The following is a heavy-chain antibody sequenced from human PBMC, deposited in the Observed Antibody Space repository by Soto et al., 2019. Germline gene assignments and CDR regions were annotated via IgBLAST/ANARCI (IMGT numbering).Heavy chain of an antibody. Sequence: PSETLSLTCSVSGGSISTYYWSWIRQPPGKGLEWIGCISYSGSTNYNPSLKSRVTISVDTSKNQFSLKLSSVTAADTAVYYCARAAGAYEWTPPSTWGQGTLVTVFS. CDR2: ISYSGST. V-gene: IGHV4-59*01. J-gene: IGHJ5*02. CDR3: ARAAGAYEWTPPST. CDR1: GGSISTYY. D-gene: IGHD2-8*01.